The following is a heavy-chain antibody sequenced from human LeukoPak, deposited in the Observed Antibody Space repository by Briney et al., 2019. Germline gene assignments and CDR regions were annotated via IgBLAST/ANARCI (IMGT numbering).Heavy chain of an antibody. D-gene: IGHD3-22*01. J-gene: IGHJ4*02. CDR3: ARMVYYDSSGFDY. Sequence: SGPTLVNPTQTLTLTCTFSGFSLSTSGMRVSWIRQPPGKALEWLARIDWDDDKFYSTSLKTRLTISRDTSKNQVVLTMTNMDPVDSATYYCARMVYYDSSGFDYWGQGTLVTVSS. CDR1: GFSLSTSGMR. V-gene: IGHV2-70*04. CDR2: IDWDDDK.